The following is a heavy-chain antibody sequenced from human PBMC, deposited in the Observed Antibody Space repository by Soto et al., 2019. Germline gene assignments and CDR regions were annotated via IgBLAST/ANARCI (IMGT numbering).Heavy chain of an antibody. D-gene: IGHD3-9*01. CDR1: GYTFTNYG. J-gene: IGHJ6*02. Sequence: ASVKVSCKASGYTFTNYGISWVRQASGQGLEWMGWISAYNGNTNYAQKLQGRVTMTTDTSTSTAYMELRSLRSDDTAVYYCARVARHPSRYFDWLEDYYYYYGMDVWGQGTTVTV. CDR2: ISAYNGNT. CDR3: ARVARHPSRYFDWLEDYYYYYGMDV. V-gene: IGHV1-18*01.